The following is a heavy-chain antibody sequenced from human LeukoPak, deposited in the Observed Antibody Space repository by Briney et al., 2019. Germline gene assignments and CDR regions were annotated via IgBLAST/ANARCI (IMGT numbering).Heavy chain of an antibody. Sequence: PSETLSLTCAVYGGSFSGYYWSWIRQPPGKGLEWIGEINHSGSTNYNPSLTSRVTISVDTSKNQFSLKLSSVTAADTAVYYCARVGTYYYDSRREPADYWGQGTLVTVSS. J-gene: IGHJ4*02. V-gene: IGHV4-34*01. D-gene: IGHD3-22*01. CDR2: INHSGST. CDR1: GGSFSGYY. CDR3: ARVGTYYYDSRREPADY.